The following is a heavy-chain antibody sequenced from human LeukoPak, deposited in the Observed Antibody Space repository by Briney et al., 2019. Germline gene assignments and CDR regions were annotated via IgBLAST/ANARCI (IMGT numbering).Heavy chain of an antibody. CDR3: AKRNGYDSSGYPFDY. Sequence: GGSLRLSCAASGFTFSSYAMSWVRQARGKGLEWVSANSGSGGNTFYADSVKGRFTISRDNSKNTLYLRMHSLRAEDTAVYYCAKRNGYDSSGYPFDYWGQGTLVTVSS. V-gene: IGHV3-23*01. CDR2: NSGSGGNT. J-gene: IGHJ4*02. CDR1: GFTFSSYA. D-gene: IGHD3-22*01.